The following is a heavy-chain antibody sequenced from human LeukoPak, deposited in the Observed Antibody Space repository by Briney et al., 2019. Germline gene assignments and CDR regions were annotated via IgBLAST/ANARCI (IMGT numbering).Heavy chain of an antibody. V-gene: IGHV4-61*02. D-gene: IGHD3-10*01. J-gene: IGHJ4*02. Sequence: SETLSLTCTVSGGSISSDTSYWSWIRQPAGKGLEWIGLIYTSGSTYYNPSLKSRVTISVDTSKNQFSLKLSSVTAADTAVYYCARVRGISGGYVDYWGQGTLVTVSS. CDR1: GGSISSDTSY. CDR2: IYTSGST. CDR3: ARVRGISGGYVDY.